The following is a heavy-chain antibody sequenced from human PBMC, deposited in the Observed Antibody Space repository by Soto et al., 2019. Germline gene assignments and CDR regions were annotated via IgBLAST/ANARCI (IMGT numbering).Heavy chain of an antibody. V-gene: IGHV4-39*02. Sequence: SETLSLTCTVSGGSISSGPYSWGWIRQTPGEGLEWIGTFRYNENTYYNPSLESRVTISVDTSKNHFSLKVTSATVADTAVYYCARLGGYCSSTGCYGYYALDVWGPGTTVTGSS. CDR1: GGSISSGPYS. CDR3: ARLGGYCSSTGCYGYYALDV. CDR2: FRYNENT. J-gene: IGHJ6*02. D-gene: IGHD2-2*01.